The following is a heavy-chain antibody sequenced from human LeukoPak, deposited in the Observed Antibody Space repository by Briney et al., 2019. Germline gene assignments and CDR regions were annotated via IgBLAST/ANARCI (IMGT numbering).Heavy chain of an antibody. CDR2: ISSSGSTI. Sequence: GGSLRLSCAASGFTFSSYEMNWVRQAPGKGLEWVSYISSSGSTIYYADSVKGRFTISRDNAKNTLYLQMNSLRAEDTAVYYCARPPLGVAGIVNLWGQGTLVAVSS. D-gene: IGHD6-19*01. J-gene: IGHJ5*02. CDR3: ARPPLGVAGIVNL. CDR1: GFTFSSYE. V-gene: IGHV3-48*03.